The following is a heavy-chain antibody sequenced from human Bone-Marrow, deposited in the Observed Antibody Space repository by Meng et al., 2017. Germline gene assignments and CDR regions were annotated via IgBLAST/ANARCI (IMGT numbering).Heavy chain of an antibody. CDR2: ISGYNGNR. CDR1: GYTFTSYA. Sequence: ASVKVSCKASGYTFTSYAMHWVRQAPGQRLEWMGWISGYNGNRNYAQKLQDRVTMTTDTSTSTAYMKMRSLRSDDTAVYYCARGNRWEGATEFPFDIWGQGTMVTVSS. J-gene: IGHJ3*02. V-gene: IGHV1-18*01. CDR3: ARGNRWEGATEFPFDI. D-gene: IGHD1-26*01.